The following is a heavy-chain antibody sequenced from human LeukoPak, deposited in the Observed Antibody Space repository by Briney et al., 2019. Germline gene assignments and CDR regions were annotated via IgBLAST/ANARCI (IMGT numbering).Heavy chain of an antibody. D-gene: IGHD2-15*01. CDR3: ARHGSVDYSSDY. CDR1: GGSISSYY. Sequence: SETLSLTCTVSGGSISSYYWSWIRQPPGKGLEWIGYIYYSGSTNYNPSLKSRVTISVDTSKNQFSLKLSSVTAADTAVYYCARHGSVDYSSDYWGQGTLVTVSS. J-gene: IGHJ4*02. V-gene: IGHV4-59*01. CDR2: IYYSGST.